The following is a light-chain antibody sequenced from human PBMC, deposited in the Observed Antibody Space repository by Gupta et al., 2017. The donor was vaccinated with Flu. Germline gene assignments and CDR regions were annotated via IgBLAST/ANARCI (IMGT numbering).Light chain of an antibody. J-gene: IGKJ2*01. CDR1: QSVTATY. V-gene: IGKV3-20*01. Sequence: EIWLMQSPGTLSLSPGERATLSCRASQSVTATYFAWYQEKPGQAPRLLVHGTSNRAAGLPDRFSGSGSGTDFTLTISRLEPEDFAVYYCQQYMSSPHTFGQGTRLEIK. CDR3: QQYMSSPHT. CDR2: GTS.